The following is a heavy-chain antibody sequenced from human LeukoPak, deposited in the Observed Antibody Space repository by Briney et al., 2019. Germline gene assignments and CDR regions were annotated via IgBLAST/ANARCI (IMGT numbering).Heavy chain of an antibody. Sequence: PGGSLRLSCAASGFTFSDYYMSWIRQAPGKGLEWVSYISSSGSTIYYADSVKGRFTISRDNAKNSLYLQMNSLRVEDTAVYYCAREYCSGGSRYRRTDYWGQGTLVTVSS. D-gene: IGHD2-15*01. CDR1: GFTFSDYY. CDR3: AREYCSGGSRYRRTDY. CDR2: ISSSGSTI. V-gene: IGHV3-11*01. J-gene: IGHJ4*02.